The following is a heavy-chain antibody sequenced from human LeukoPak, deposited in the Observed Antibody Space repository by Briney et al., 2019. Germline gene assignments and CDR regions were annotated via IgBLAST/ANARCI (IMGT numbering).Heavy chain of an antibody. J-gene: IGHJ6*02. CDR2: IYYSGST. CDR3: ARLLRFWEWPLSAAPEYYGMDV. CDR1: GGSISSYY. D-gene: IGHD3-3*01. V-gene: IGHV4-59*08. Sequence: SETLSLTCTVSGGSISSYYWSWIPQPPGKGREWRGYIYYSGSTTYNPSLKSRVAISVDTSKNQGSLKLSSVPAADTAVYYCARLLRFWEWPLSAAPEYYGMDVWGQGTTVTVS.